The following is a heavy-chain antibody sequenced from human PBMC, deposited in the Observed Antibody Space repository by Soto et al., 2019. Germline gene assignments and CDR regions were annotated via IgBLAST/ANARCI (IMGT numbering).Heavy chain of an antibody. D-gene: IGHD3-16*01. J-gene: IGHJ6*03. Sequence: SETLSLTCTVSGGSISRYFWSWIRQPPGKGLQWFGHFYYSGSTDYNPSLKSRVAILVDASKTHFSLRLNSVTVVDAAVYYCATYDSPYYYMDVWGKGTTVTVSS. CDR3: ATYDSPYYYMDV. CDR2: FYYSGST. V-gene: IGHV4-59*13. CDR1: GGSISRYF.